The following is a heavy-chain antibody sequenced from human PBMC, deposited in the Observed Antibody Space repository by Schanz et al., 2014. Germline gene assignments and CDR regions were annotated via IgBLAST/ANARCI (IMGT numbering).Heavy chain of an antibody. CDR1: GYTFTAYF. V-gene: IGHV1-2*06. CDR3: AREKGHGYSGLS. CDR2: INPNTGGT. Sequence: QVLLVQSGAEVKQPGASVKVSCKASGYTFTAYFIHWVRQAPGQGLEWMGRINPNTGGTNFAQKLQGRVTMTRDTSITTAYMDLSGLTSDDTAVYYCAREKGHGYSGLSWGQGTLVTVSS. J-gene: IGHJ5*02. D-gene: IGHD5-12*01.